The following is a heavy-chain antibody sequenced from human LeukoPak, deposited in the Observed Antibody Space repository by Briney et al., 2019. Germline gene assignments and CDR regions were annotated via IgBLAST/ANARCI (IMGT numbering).Heavy chain of an antibody. CDR3: AREYSSSSGKNAFDI. J-gene: IGHJ3*02. CDR2: IYASGST. D-gene: IGHD6-6*01. CDR1: GGSISSYF. Sequence: SETLSLTCTVSGGSISSYFWSWIRQPAGKGLEWIGRIYASGSTNYNPSLKSRVTMSVDTSKNKFSLKLTSVTAADTAVYYCAREYSSSSGKNAFDIWGQGTMVTVSS. V-gene: IGHV4-4*07.